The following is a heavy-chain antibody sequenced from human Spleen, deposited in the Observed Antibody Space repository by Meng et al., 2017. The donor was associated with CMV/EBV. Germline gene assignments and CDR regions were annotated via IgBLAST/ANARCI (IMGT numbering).Heavy chain of an antibody. V-gene: IGHV5-51*01. CDR3: ATLRDYGNSYGMDV. J-gene: IGHJ6*02. Sequence: KVSCKGSGYSFTTYWIGWVRQMPGKGLEWMGIIYPGDSDTRYNPSFQGQVTISADTSISTAYLQWTSLKASDTAMYYCATLRDYGNSYGMDVWDQGTTVTVSS. CDR1: GYSFTTYW. CDR2: IYPGDSDT. D-gene: IGHD4-17*01.